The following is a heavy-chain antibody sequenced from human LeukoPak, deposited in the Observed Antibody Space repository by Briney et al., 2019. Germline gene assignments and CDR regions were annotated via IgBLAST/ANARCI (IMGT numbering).Heavy chain of an antibody. Sequence: GGPLRPSCAAPGFTSISNWMHWAPQAPGKGLGWVSRIKSDGNTSYADSVKGRFTISRDNAKNTVSLQMNSLRAEDTGVYYCARAPSESGGYYPEYFRHWGQGTLVTVSS. J-gene: IGHJ1*01. CDR1: GFTSISNW. CDR3: ARAPSESGGYYPEYFRH. CDR2: IKSDGNT. D-gene: IGHD3-22*01. V-gene: IGHV3-74*01.